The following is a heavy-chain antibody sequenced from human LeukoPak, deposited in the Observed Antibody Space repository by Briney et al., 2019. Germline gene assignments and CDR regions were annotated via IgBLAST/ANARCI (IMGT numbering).Heavy chain of an antibody. J-gene: IGHJ4*02. V-gene: IGHV3-48*01. Sequence: GGSLRHSCAASGFTFSSYSMNWVRQAPGKGLEWVSYISSSSSTIYYADSVKGRFTISRDNAKNSLYLQMNSLRAEDTAVYYCAKTAMGAFDYWGQGTLVTVSS. CDR2: ISSSSSTI. CDR1: GFTFSSYS. D-gene: IGHD5-18*01. CDR3: AKTAMGAFDY.